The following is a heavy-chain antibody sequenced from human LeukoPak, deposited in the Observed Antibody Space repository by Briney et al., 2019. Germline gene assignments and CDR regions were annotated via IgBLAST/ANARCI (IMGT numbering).Heavy chain of an antibody. J-gene: IGHJ6*02. Sequence: ASVKVSCKASGYTFTSYYMHRVRQAPGQGLEWMGIINPSGGSTSYAQKFQGRVTMTRDTSTSTVYMELSSLRSEDTAVYYCAREVSRRGMDVWGQGTTVTVSS. CDR2: INPSGGST. V-gene: IGHV1-46*01. CDR3: AREVSRRGMDV. CDR1: GYTFTSYY.